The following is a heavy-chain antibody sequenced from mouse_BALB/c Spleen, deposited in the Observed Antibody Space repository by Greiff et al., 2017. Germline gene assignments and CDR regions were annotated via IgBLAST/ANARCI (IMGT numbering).Heavy chain of an antibody. CDR3: ARLSYFDY. Sequence: EVMLVESGGGLVQPGGSRKLSCAASGFTFSSFGMHWVRQAPEKGLEWVAYISSGSSTIYYADTVKGRFTISRDNPKNTLFLQMTSLRSEDTAMYYCARLSYFDYWGQGTTLTVSS. CDR2: ISSGSSTI. V-gene: IGHV5-17*02. J-gene: IGHJ2*01. CDR1: GFTFSSFG.